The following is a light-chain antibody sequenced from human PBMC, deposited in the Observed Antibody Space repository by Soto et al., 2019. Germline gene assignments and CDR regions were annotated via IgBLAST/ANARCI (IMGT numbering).Light chain of an antibody. V-gene: IGLV1-51*01. Sequence: QSVLTQPPSVSAAPGQKVTISCSGSSFNIGNNYVSRFQQLPGAAPKLLIYHNDKRPSGIPDRFSGSKSGTSATLGITGLQTGDEADYYCGTWDSSMSAAGWVFGGGTKLTVL. J-gene: IGLJ3*02. CDR3: GTWDSSMSAAGWV. CDR2: HND. CDR1: SFNIGNNY.